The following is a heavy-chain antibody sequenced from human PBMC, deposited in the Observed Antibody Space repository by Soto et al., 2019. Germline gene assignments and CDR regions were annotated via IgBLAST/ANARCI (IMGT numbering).Heavy chain of an antibody. V-gene: IGHV4-30-4*01. Sequence: PSEALSLTCTVSGASIRSTDYYWSGIRHAPGKGLEWIGYVYYTGSTYYNPSLMSRLTISVDTSKNQFSLKLTSVTAAETAVYYCVRTAREGAVAPHWFDRWGQGTQVTVSS. J-gene: IGHJ5*02. CDR2: VYYTGST. CDR1: GASIRSTDYY. CDR3: VRTAREGAVAPHWFDR. D-gene: IGHD2-21*02.